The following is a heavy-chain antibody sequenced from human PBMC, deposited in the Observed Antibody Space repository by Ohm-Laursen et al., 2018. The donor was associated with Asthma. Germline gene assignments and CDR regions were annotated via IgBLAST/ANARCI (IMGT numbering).Heavy chain of an antibody. CDR2: ISTASSYI. Sequence: GSLRLSCTATGYTFSRYSIHWVRQFPGKGLEWVASISTASSYIYYADSVRGRFTTSRDNARNSVYLQMNSLRAEDTALYYCARNGAEWELPGREYSLHHWGEGTLVTVSS. CDR3: ARNGAEWELPGREYSLHH. V-gene: IGHV3-21*01. J-gene: IGHJ1*01. CDR1: GYTFSRYS. D-gene: IGHD1-26*01.